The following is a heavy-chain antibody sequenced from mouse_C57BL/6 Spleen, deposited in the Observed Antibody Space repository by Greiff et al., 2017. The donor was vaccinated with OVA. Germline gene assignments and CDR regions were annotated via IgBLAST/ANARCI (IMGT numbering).Heavy chain of an antibody. Sequence: QVQLQQPGAELVRPGSSVKLSCKASGYTFTSYWMDWVKQRPGQGLEWIGNIYPSDSETHYNQKFKDKATLTVDKSSSTAYMQLSSLTSEDSAVYYCARFTTVGPYAMDYWGQGTSVTVSS. V-gene: IGHV1-61*01. CDR3: ARFTTVGPYAMDY. J-gene: IGHJ4*01. CDR1: GYTFTSYW. CDR2: IYPSDSET. D-gene: IGHD1-1*01.